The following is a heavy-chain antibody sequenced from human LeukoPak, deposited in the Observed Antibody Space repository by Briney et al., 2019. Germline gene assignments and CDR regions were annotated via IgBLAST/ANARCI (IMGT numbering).Heavy chain of an antibody. D-gene: IGHD6-13*01. V-gene: IGHV3-11*01. J-gene: IGHJ6*02. CDR2: ISSSGSTI. CDR3: ARDSSSWYFGAYYYYGMDV. CDR1: GFTFSDYY. Sequence: KPGGSLRLSCAASGFTFSDYYMSWIRQAPGKGLEWVPYISSSGSTIYYADSVKGRFTISRDNAKNSLYLQMNSLRAEDTAVYYCARDSSSWYFGAYYYYGMDVWGQGTTVTVSS.